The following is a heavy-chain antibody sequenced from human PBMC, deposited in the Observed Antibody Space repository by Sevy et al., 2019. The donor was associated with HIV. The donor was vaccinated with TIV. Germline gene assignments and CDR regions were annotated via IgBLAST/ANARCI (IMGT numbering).Heavy chain of an antibody. J-gene: IGHJ4*02. CDR2: INHTGSL. V-gene: IGHV4-34*01. CDR3: ARGRQAYVVVVPSTVPFDY. Sequence: TLSLTCAVSGGSFSGYFWNWIRQSPGKGLEWIGEINHTGSLKYNPSLKSRVTISVDASKSQSSLHLRSVTAADTAVYYCARGRQAYVVVVPSTVPFDYWGRGTLVTVSS. CDR1: GGSFSGYF. D-gene: IGHD2-2*01.